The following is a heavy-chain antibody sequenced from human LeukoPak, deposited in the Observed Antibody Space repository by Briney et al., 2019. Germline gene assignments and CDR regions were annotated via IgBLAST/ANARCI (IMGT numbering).Heavy chain of an antibody. D-gene: IGHD6-19*01. CDR1: GYTFTSYG. CDR2: ISAYNGNT. J-gene: IGHJ5*02. Sequence: GASVKVSCKASGYTFTSYGISWVRQAPGQGLEWMGWISAYNGNTNYAQKFQGRVTMTTDTSTSTAYMELRSLRSDDTAVYYCARVYTSGHGLRWFDPWGQGTLVTVSS. V-gene: IGHV1-18*01. CDR3: ARVYTSGHGLRWFDP.